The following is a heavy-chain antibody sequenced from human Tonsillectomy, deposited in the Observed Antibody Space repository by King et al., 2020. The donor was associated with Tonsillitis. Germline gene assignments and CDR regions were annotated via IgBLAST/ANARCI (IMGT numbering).Heavy chain of an antibody. CDR3: ARHWYIPAGGADY. V-gene: IGHV5-51*01. D-gene: IGHD6-13*01. CDR2: IYPGDSDT. Sequence: QLVQSEAEVKKPGESLKISCKGSGYSFTTYWIGWVRQMPGKGLEWMGIIYPGDSDTRYSPSFQGQVTISADKSISTAYLQWSSLRSSDNAMDYCARHWYIPAGGADYWGQGTLVTVSS. J-gene: IGHJ4*02. CDR1: GYSFTTYW.